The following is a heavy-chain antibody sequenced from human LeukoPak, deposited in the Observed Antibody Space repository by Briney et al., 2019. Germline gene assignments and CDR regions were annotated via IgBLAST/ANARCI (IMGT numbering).Heavy chain of an antibody. V-gene: IGHV1-2*02. D-gene: IGHD6-19*01. CDR2: INPNSGGT. CDR1: GYTFTGYY. J-gene: IGHJ5*02. CDR3: ARVAYGSGWYVSQWFDP. Sequence: GSVKVSCKASGYTFTGYYMHWVRQAPGQGLEWMGWINPNSGGTNYAQKFQGRVTMTRDTSISTAYMELSRLRSDDTAVYCCARVAYGSGWYVSQWFDPWGQGTLVTVSS.